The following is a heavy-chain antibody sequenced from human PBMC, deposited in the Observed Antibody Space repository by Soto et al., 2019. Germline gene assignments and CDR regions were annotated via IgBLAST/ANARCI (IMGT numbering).Heavy chain of an antibody. CDR3: AKYRFTATGSKFDY. V-gene: IGHV4-31*11. D-gene: IGHD3-16*02. Sequence: QVYLQQSGPGQVKPSQTLSLYCAVSGVSISSDAYHWSWIRQLPGKVLEWVGFISSRGRTNYNPCLKSRLTISADTSKSQFSLQLTSVTAEYRARYFGAKYRFTATGSKFDYWGQGTLVTVSS. CDR1: GVSISSDAYH. J-gene: IGHJ4*02. CDR2: ISSRGRT.